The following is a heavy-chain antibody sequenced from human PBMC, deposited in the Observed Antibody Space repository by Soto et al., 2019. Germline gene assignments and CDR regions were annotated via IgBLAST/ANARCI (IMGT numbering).Heavy chain of an antibody. CDR3: ARGRYSSSSGGYYFDY. CDR2: IIPIFGTA. CDR1: GGTFSSYA. D-gene: IGHD6-6*01. Sequence: SVKVSCNASGGTFSSYAISWVRQAPGQGLEWMGGIIPIFGTANYAQKFQGRVTITADESTSTAYMELSSLRSEDTAVYYCARGRYSSSSGGYYFDYWGQGTLVTVSS. J-gene: IGHJ4*02. V-gene: IGHV1-69*13.